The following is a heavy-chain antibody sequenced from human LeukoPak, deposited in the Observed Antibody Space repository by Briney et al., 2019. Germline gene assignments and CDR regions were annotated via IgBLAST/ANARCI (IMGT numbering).Heavy chain of an antibody. Sequence: ASVKVSCKASGYTFTGYFMNWVRQAPGQGLEWLGWMNPHSGATNYAQKFQGRVTMTRDKSITTAYMELSNLRSDDTAVYYCARDACWMTGGSDCYSVGYYYYMDVWGIGTTVTVSS. CDR1: GYTFTGYF. CDR3: ARDACWMTGGSDCYSVGYYYYMDV. CDR2: MNPHSGAT. D-gene: IGHD2-21*02. V-gene: IGHV1-2*02. J-gene: IGHJ6*03.